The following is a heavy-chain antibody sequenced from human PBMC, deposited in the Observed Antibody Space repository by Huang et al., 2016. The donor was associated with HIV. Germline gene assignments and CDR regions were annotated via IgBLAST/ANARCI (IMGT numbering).Heavy chain of an antibody. J-gene: IGHJ3*02. Sequence: EVQLVESGGGLVKPGGSLRLSCAASGFTFSDYSMSWVRQAPGKGRQGVSDISGSSSYIYYVDSVKGRFAISRDNAKNLLFLQMNSLRAEDTAVYYCARRYNWNYVAHGFDIWGQGTMVTVSS. D-gene: IGHD1-7*01. V-gene: IGHV3-21*01. CDR1: GFTFSDYS. CDR3: ARRYNWNYVAHGFDI. CDR2: ISGSSSYI.